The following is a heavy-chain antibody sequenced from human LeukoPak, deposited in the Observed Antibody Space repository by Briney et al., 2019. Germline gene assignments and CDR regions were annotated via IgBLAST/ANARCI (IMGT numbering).Heavy chain of an antibody. CDR1: GFTFSSYG. CDR2: IWYDGSNK. D-gene: IGHD2-2*01. V-gene: IGHV3-33*01. Sequence: PGGSLRLSCAASGFTFSSYGMHWVRQAPGKGLEWVAVIWYDGSNKYYADSVKGRFTISRDNSKNTVYLQMNSLRAEDTAVYYCASRGGRYCSSTSCYDFDYWGQGTLVTVSS. J-gene: IGHJ4*02. CDR3: ASRGGRYCSSTSCYDFDY.